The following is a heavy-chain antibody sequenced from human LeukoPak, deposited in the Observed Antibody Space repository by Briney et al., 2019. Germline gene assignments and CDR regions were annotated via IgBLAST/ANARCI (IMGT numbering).Heavy chain of an antibody. CDR2: ISSSSSTI. V-gene: IGHV3-48*04. CDR3: ARDSSSDYYYYYYMDV. J-gene: IGHJ6*03. CDR1: GFTFSSYS. Sequence: GGSLRLSCAAFGFTFSSYSMNWVRQAPGKGLEWVSYISSSSSTIYYADSVKGRFTISRDNAKNSLYLQMNSLRAEDTAVYYCARDSSSDYYYYYYMDVWGKGTTVTVSS. D-gene: IGHD3-10*01.